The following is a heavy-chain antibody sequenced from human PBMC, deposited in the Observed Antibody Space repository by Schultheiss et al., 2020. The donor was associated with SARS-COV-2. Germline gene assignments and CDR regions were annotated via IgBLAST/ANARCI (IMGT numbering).Heavy chain of an antibody. CDR3: ARTQHSTVTTIWFDP. CDR2: IYYSGST. D-gene: IGHD4-17*01. J-gene: IGHJ5*02. V-gene: IGHV4-59*12. Sequence: SETLSLSCTVSGGSISSYYWSWIRQPPGKGLEWIGYIYYSGSTYYNPSLKSRVTMSVDTSKNQFSLKLSSVTAADTAVYYCARTQHSTVTTIWFDPWGQGTLVTVSS. CDR1: GGSISSYY.